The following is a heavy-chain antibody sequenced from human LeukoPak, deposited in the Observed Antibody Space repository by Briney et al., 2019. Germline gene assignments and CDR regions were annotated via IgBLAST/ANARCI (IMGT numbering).Heavy chain of an antibody. CDR3: ATDYMIPNWFDP. J-gene: IGHJ5*02. V-gene: IGHV1-69*13. D-gene: IGHD3-16*01. Sequence: SVKVSFKSAGCAFTCNAFRMIRQAPGQGLEWMGGIIPIFGTANYAQKFQGRVTITADESTSTAYMELSSLRSEDTAVYYCATDYMIPNWFDPWGQGTLVTVSS. CDR1: GCAFTCNA. CDR2: IIPIFGTA.